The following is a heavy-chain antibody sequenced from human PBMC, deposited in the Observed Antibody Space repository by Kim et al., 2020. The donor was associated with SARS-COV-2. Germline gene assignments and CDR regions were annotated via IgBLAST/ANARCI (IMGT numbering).Heavy chain of an antibody. J-gene: IGHJ3*02. Sequence: SETLSLTCAVYGGSFSGYYWSWIRQPPGKGLEWIGEINHSGSTNYNPSLKSRVTISVDTSKNQFSLKLSSVTAADTAVYYCARGFEYYDFWSGYSGAFDIWGQGTMVTVSS. CDR1: GGSFSGYY. V-gene: IGHV4-34*01. CDR3: ARGFEYYDFWSGYSGAFDI. CDR2: INHSGST. D-gene: IGHD3-3*01.